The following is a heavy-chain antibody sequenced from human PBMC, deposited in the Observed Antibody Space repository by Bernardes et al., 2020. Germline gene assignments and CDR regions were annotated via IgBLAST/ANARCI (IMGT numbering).Heavy chain of an antibody. D-gene: IGHD2-15*01. Sequence: ASMKVSCKASGYTFTSYGISWVRQAPGQGLEWMGWISAYNGNTNYAQKLQGRVTMTTDTSTSTAYMELRSLRSDDTAVYYCARRRYCSGGSCYAPDYWGQGTLVTVSS. J-gene: IGHJ4*02. V-gene: IGHV1-18*01. CDR2: ISAYNGNT. CDR3: ARRRYCSGGSCYAPDY. CDR1: GYTFTSYG.